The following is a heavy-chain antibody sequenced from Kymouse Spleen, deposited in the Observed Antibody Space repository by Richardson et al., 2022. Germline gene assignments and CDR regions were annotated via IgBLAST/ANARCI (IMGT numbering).Heavy chain of an antibody. Sequence: QLQLQESGPGLVKPSETLSLTCTVSGGSISSSSYYWGWIRQPPGKGLEWIGSIYYSGSTYYNPSLKSRVTISVDTSKNQFSLKLSSVTAADTAVYYCARQYYDILTGYSHFDYWGQGTLVTVSS. J-gene: IGHJ4*02. CDR1: GGSISSSSYY. CDR2: IYYSGST. V-gene: IGHV4-39*01. CDR3: ARQYYDILTGYSHFDY. D-gene: IGHD3-9*01.